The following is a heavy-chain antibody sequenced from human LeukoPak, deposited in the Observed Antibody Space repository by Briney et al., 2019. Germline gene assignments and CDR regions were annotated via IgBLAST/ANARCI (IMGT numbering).Heavy chain of an antibody. J-gene: IGHJ3*02. CDR2: INPNSGGT. V-gene: IGHV1-2*02. Sequence: ASVKVSCKASGYTFSDYYIHWVRQAPGQGLEWMGWINPNSGGTNYAQKFQGRVTMTRDTSISIAYMELSRLRSDDTAVHYCARDYYDSSGYPKGAFDIWGQGTMVTVSS. D-gene: IGHD3-22*01. CDR1: GYTFSDYY. CDR3: ARDYYDSSGYPKGAFDI.